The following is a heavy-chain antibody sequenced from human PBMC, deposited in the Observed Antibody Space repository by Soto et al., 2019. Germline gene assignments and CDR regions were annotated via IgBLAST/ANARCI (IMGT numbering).Heavy chain of an antibody. CDR2: MEPSTGRP. CDR1: GYSFTSLD. CDR3: AGGVSAGVDY. J-gene: IGHJ4*02. D-gene: IGHD1-26*01. V-gene: IGHV1-8*01. Sequence: QVQLVQSGAEVREPGASVKVSCKASGYSFTSLDINWVRQTAGQGLEWMGWMEPSTGRPVYAQKFQGRVTMTRDTSINTDYMELTTLPSDDTSCYCGAGGVSAGVDYWGQGTLVIVAS.